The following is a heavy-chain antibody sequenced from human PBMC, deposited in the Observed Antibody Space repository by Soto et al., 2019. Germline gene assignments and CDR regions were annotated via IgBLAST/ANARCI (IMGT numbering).Heavy chain of an antibody. CDR2: VIPTLGTA. D-gene: IGHD3-16*02. CDR1: GGTFGNNS. CDR3: SRTVSSFYYMDV. V-gene: IGHV1-69*08. Sequence: QVQLVQSGAEVKKPGSSVKVSCKASGGTFGNNSVSWVRQAPGQGLEFMGRVIPTLGTANYARKLQGRVTLTADKSTGTVFMEFRSLRSADTAIYYCSRTVSSFYYMDVWGDGTRVTV. J-gene: IGHJ6*03.